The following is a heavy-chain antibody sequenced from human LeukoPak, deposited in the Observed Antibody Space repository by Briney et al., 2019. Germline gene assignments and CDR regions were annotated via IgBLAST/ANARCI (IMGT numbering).Heavy chain of an antibody. CDR1: WFTFSFYS. CDR3: AKGTDTTGRQNFDI. Sequence: PRGAPRPSLVAPWFTFSFYSPRWGRPAPGEGAEWGSRISSSGDATFYTDSLSGRFTISRDSAKKAVFLQMKSLRGGDSALYYCAKGTDTTGRQNFDIWGQGTLVTVSS. V-gene: IGHV3-23*01. J-gene: IGHJ4*02. CDR2: ISSSGDAT. D-gene: IGHD2-8*02.